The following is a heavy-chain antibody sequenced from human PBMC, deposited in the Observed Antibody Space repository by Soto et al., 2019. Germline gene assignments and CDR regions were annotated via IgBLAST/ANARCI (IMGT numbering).Heavy chain of an antibody. Sequence: QVQLQESGPGLVKPSETLSLTCTVSGGSISSYYWSWIRQPPGQGLEWIGYIYYSGSTKYNPSLKSRVTISVDTSKNQFSLKLSSVTAADTAVYYCARDKVNIGVDGRHYFYGMDVWGQGTTVTVSS. V-gene: IGHV4-59*01. D-gene: IGHD6-19*01. J-gene: IGHJ6*02. CDR2: IYYSGST. CDR1: GGSISSYY. CDR3: ARDKVNIGVDGRHYFYGMDV.